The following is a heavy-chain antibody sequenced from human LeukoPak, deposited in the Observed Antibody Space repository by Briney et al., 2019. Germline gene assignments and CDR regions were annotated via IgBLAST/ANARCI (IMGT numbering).Heavy chain of an antibody. J-gene: IGHJ5*02. CDR3: AENRLFDSSVYWFDP. D-gene: IGHD3-22*01. Sequence: PSETLSLTCAVYGGSFSGYYWSWIRQPPGKGLEWIGEITHSGSTNYNPSLKSRVTISVVTSKSQFSLRLSSVTAADTAGYCCAENRLFDSSVYWFDPWGQGTLVTVSS. V-gene: IGHV4-34*01. CDR2: ITHSGST. CDR1: GGSFSGYY.